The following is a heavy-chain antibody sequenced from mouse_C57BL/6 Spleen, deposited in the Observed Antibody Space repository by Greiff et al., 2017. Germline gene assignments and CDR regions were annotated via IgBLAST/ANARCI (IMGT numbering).Heavy chain of an antibody. CDR2: IDPSDSYT. CDR1: GYTFTSYW. CDR3: ARGGYCSSYDDYNAMDY. Sequence: QVQLQQPGAELVMPGASVKLSCKASGYTFTSYWMHWVKQRPGQGLEWIGEIDPSDSYTNYNQKFKGKSTLTVDKSSSTAYMQLSSLTTEDSAVYYCARGGYCSSYDDYNAMDYWGQGTSVTVAS. D-gene: IGHD1-1*01. J-gene: IGHJ4*01. V-gene: IGHV1-69*01.